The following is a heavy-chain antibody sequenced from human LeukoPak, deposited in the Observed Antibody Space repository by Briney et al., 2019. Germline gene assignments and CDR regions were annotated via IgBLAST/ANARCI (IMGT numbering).Heavy chain of an antibody. CDR2: IYYSGST. CDR3: ARDRSIAAAEGAFDI. D-gene: IGHD6-13*01. J-gene: IGHJ3*02. Sequence: SETLSLTCTVSGGSISSYYWSWIRQPPGKGLEWIGYIYYSGSTNYNPSLKSRVTISVDTSKNQFSLKLSSVTAADTAVYYCARDRSIAAAEGAFDIWGQGTMVTVSS. CDR1: GGSISSYY. V-gene: IGHV4-59*01.